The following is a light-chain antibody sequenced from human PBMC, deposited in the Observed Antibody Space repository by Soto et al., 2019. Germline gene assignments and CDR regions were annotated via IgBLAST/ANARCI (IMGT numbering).Light chain of an antibody. Sequence: DIQMTQSPSSLSASVGDRVTITCRASQSISSYLNWYQQKPGKAPKLLIYAASSLQSGVPSRFSGSGSGTAVTLTISSLQPEDFATYYCQQSYSTRITFGPGTKVDIK. CDR3: QQSYSTRIT. V-gene: IGKV1-39*01. CDR1: QSISSY. CDR2: AAS. J-gene: IGKJ3*01.